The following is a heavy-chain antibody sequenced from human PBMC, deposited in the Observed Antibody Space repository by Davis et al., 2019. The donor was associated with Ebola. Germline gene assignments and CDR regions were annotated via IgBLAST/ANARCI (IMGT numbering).Heavy chain of an antibody. D-gene: IGHD1-26*01. CDR1: AVSITSHY. Sequence: PSETLSLTCAVSAVSITSHYWSWTRQPPGKGLEWIGYVYHSVSTNYNPSLKSRVTMSVDTANNEFSLELRSVTAADTAIYYCSAYVRAGGYNFYMDVWGKGTTVTVSS. CDR3: SAYVRAGGYNFYMDV. CDR2: VYHSVST. V-gene: IGHV4-59*11. J-gene: IGHJ6*03.